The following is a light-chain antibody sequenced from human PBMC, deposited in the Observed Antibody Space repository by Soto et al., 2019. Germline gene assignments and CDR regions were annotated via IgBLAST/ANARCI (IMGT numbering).Light chain of an antibody. CDR2: GTS. CDR1: QTVSSNH. Sequence: EIVLTQSPGTLSVSPGERATLSCRASQTVSSNHLAWYQQKPGQAPSLLIYGTSSRATGIPDRFSGSGSGTDFTLTIRRLEPEDSEIYYGQQYVRWTFGQGTKVEIK. J-gene: IGKJ1*01. CDR3: QQYVRWT. V-gene: IGKV3-20*01.